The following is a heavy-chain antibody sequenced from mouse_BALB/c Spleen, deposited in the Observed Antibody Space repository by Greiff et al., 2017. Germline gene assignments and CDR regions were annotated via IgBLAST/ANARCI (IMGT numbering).Heavy chain of an antibody. Sequence: EVQRVESGGGLVQPGGSLKLSCAASGFTFSSYGMSWVRQTPDKRLELVATINSNGGSTYYPDSVKGRFTISRDNAKNTLYLQMSSLKSEDTAMYYCARKYGTYAMDYWGQGTSVTVSS. CDR1: GFTFSSYG. D-gene: IGHD1-2*01. V-gene: IGHV5-6-3*01. J-gene: IGHJ4*01. CDR3: ARKYGTYAMDY. CDR2: INSNGGST.